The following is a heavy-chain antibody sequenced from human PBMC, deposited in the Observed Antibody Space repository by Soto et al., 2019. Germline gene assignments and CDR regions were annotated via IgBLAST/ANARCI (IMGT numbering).Heavy chain of an antibody. V-gene: IGHV3-21*02. Sequence: EVQLVESGGGLFKPGGSLRLSCAASGFTFSSYSMNWVRQAPGKGLEWVSSISTTSSFIYSADSVKGRFTISRDNAKNSLYLQMNSLRAEDTAVYYCAREGSLYVDSVSTCFDYWGQGTLVTVSS. D-gene: IGHD4-17*01. J-gene: IGHJ4*02. CDR2: ISTTSSFI. CDR1: GFTFSSYS. CDR3: AREGSLYVDSVSTCFDY.